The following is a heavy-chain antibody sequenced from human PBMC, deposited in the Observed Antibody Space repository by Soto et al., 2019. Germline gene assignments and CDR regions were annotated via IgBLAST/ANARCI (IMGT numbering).Heavy chain of an antibody. V-gene: IGHV3-23*01. CDR2: ISSGGGIT. D-gene: IGHD2-21*01. CDR1: GFTFTTYD. CDR3: VTHYIAILDY. Sequence: EVQLLESGGGLVQPGGSLRLSCAASGFTFTTYDMSWVRQAPGKGLERVSAISSGGGITVYADSAKGRFTISRDNSKNTLYLQMNSLRAEDTAVYYCVTHYIAILDYWGQGTLVTVSS. J-gene: IGHJ4*02.